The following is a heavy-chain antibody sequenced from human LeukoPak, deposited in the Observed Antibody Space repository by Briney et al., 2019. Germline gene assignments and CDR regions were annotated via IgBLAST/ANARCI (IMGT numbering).Heavy chain of an antibody. Sequence: GESLQISCKVSGYTFNTNWIGWVRQMPGKGLEWMGNIYPGNSDATYSPSSEGQVTISADKSISSAYLQWTSLKASDTAIYYCARQAGDRWSPFDYWGQGTRVTVSS. J-gene: IGHJ4*02. CDR3: ARQAGDRWSPFDY. CDR1: GYTFNTNW. CDR2: IYPGNSDA. D-gene: IGHD2-15*01. V-gene: IGHV5-51*01.